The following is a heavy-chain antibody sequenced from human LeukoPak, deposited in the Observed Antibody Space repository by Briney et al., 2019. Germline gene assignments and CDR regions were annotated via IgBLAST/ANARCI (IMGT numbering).Heavy chain of an antibody. CDR2: IYYSGST. CDR3: ARHESAAGKPQPFDY. Sequence: PSETLSLTCTVSGGSISSSSYYWGWIRQPPGKGLEWIGSIYYSGSTYYNPSLKSRVTISVDTSKNQFSLKLSSVTAADTAVYYCARHESAAGKPQPFDYWGQGTLVTVSS. J-gene: IGHJ4*02. D-gene: IGHD6-13*01. V-gene: IGHV4-39*01. CDR1: GGSISSSSYY.